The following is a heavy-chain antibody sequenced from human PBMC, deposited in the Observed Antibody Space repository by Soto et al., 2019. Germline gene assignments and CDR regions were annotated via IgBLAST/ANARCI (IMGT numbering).Heavy chain of an antibody. J-gene: IGHJ4*02. CDR3: ARVYYCSGGSCYKSYFDY. D-gene: IGHD2-15*01. CDR2: ISAYNGNT. Sequence: GASVKVSCKASGYTFTSYGISWVRQAPGQGLEWMGWISAYNGNTNYAQKLQGRVTMTTDTSTSTAYMELRSLRSDDTAVYYCARVYYCSGGSCYKSYFDYWGQGTLVTVSS. V-gene: IGHV1-18*01. CDR1: GYTFTSYG.